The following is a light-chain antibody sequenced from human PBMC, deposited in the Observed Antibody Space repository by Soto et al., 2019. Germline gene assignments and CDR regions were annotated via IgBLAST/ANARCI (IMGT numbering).Light chain of an antibody. Sequence: QSALTQPASVSGSPGQSVNISCTGTSSDVGGYDYVSWYQHHPGKAPKLMIYDVSNRPSGVSNRFSGSKSGNTASLTISGLQAEDEAGYYCSSYTSSTSLLVFGGRTKLTVL. CDR2: DVS. CDR1: SSDVGGYDY. J-gene: IGLJ2*01. CDR3: SSYTSSTSLLV. V-gene: IGLV2-14*03.